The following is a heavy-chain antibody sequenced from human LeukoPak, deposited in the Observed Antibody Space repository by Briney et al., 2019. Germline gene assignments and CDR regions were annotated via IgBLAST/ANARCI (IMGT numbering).Heavy chain of an antibody. CDR2: IKQDGSEK. CDR1: GFTFSNYA. V-gene: IGHV3-7*04. J-gene: IGHJ4*02. Sequence: PGGSLRLSCAASGFTFSNYAMSWVRQAPGKGLEWVANIKQDGSEKYYVDSVKGRFTISRDNAKNSLYRQMNSLRAEDTAVYYCAREGGSYSGADFFDYWGQGTLVTVSS. CDR3: AREGGSYSGADFFDY. D-gene: IGHD1-26*01.